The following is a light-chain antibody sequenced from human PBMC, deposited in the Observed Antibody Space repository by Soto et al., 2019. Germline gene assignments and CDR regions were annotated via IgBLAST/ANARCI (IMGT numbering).Light chain of an antibody. CDR1: QSVSIN. J-gene: IGKJ4*01. Sequence: EVVMTQSPATLSVSPGERATLSCRASQSVSINLAWYQQKVGQAPRLLIYGASTGATGIPARFSGSGSGTDFTLTISSLQAEDFALYYSQQFNIWPLTFGGGTQLEIK. CDR3: QQFNIWPLT. CDR2: GAS. V-gene: IGKV3-15*01.